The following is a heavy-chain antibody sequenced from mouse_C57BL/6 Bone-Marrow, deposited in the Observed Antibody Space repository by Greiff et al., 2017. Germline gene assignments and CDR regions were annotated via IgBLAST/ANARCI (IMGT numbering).Heavy chain of an antibody. CDR3: ARDYYGPWYFDV. D-gene: IGHD1-2*01. V-gene: IGHV14-3*01. J-gene: IGHJ1*03. CDR2: IDPANGNT. Sequence: VQLQQSGAELARPGASVKMSCKASGYTFTSYTMHWVKQRPEQGLEWIGRIDPANGNTKYAPKFQGKATITADTSSNTSYLQLSSLTSEDTAIYYCARDYYGPWYFDVWGTGTTVTVSS. CDR1: GYTFTSYT.